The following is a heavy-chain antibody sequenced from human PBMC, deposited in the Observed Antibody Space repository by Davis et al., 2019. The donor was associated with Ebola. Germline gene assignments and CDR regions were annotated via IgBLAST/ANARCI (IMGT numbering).Heavy chain of an antibody. V-gene: IGHV3-48*02. CDR1: GFTFSSYS. D-gene: IGHD4-23*01. J-gene: IGHJ4*02. Sequence: GESLKISCAASGFTFSSYSMNWVRQAPGKGLEWVSYISSSSSTIYYADSVKGRFTISRDNAKNSLYLQMNSLRDEDTAVYYCARADDYGGNFKYYFDYWGQGTLVTVSS. CDR3: ARADDYGGNFKYYFDY. CDR2: ISSSSSTI.